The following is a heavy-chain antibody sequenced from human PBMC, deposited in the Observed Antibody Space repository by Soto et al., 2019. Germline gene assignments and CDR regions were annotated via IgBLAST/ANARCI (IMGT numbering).Heavy chain of an antibody. Sequence: SETLSLTCTVSGGSISNYYWSWIRQSAEKRLEWIGRVSSTGSSYYNPSLKSRVTISVDASKNQVSLNLTSVTAADTAVYYCARGVPAAGTDWFDPWGQGTLVTVSS. CDR2: VSSTGSS. D-gene: IGHD6-13*01. CDR1: GGSISNYY. J-gene: IGHJ5*02. V-gene: IGHV4-4*07. CDR3: ARGVPAAGTDWFDP.